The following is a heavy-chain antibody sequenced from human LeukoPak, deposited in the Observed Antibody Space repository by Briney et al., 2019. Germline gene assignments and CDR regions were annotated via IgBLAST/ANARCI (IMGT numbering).Heavy chain of an antibody. CDR3: VIASSGWDDAFDI. D-gene: IGHD6-19*01. CDR1: GGSISSSSYY. V-gene: IGHV4-39*01. Sequence: PSETLSLTCTVSGGSISSSSYYWGWTRQPPGKGLEWIGSIYYSGSTYYNPSLKSRVTISVDTSKNQFSLKLSSVTAADTAVYYCVIASSGWDDAFDIWGQGTMVTVSS. CDR2: IYYSGST. J-gene: IGHJ3*02.